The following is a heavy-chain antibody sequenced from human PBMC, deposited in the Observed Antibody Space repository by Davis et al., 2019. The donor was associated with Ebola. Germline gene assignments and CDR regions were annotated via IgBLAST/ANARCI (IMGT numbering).Heavy chain of an antibody. Sequence: MPSETLSLTCTVSGGSISSYYWSWIRQPPGKGLEWIGYIYYSGSTNYNPSLKSRVTISVDTSKNQFSLKLSSVTAADTAVYYCARARRDGYLSWGQGTLVTVSS. CDR1: GGSISSYY. D-gene: IGHD5-24*01. CDR2: IYYSGST. J-gene: IGHJ5*02. V-gene: IGHV4-59*01. CDR3: ARARRDGYLS.